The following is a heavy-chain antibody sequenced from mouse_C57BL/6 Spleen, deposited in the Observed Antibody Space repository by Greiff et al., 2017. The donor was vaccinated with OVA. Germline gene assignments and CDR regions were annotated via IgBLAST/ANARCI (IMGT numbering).Heavy chain of an antibody. V-gene: IGHV1-52*01. J-gene: IGHJ2*01. CDR2: IDPSDSET. D-gene: IGHD1-1*01. CDR1: GYTFTSYW. CDR3: ARSYYYDSSYGLDY. Sequence: QVQLQQPGAELVRPGSSVKLSCKASGYTFTSYWMHWVKQRPIQGLEWIGNIDPSDSETHYNQKFKDKATLTVDKSSSTAYMQLSSLTSESYAIYYCARSYYYDSSYGLDYWGQGTTLTVSS.